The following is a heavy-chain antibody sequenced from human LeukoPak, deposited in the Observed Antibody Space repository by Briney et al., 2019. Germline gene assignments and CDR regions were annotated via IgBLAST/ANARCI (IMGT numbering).Heavy chain of an antibody. CDR1: GFTFWSYA. Sequence: GSLRPSCATPGFTFWSYAMSWVRQAPGEGLEWVSAISGSGGSTYYADSVKGRFTIPRDNSKNTLYLQMNSLRAEDTAVYYCAKVRLRYCSSTSCYYFDCWGQGTLVTVSS. D-gene: IGHD2-2*01. CDR2: ISGSGGST. J-gene: IGHJ4*02. V-gene: IGHV3-23*01. CDR3: AKVRLRYCSSTSCYYFDC.